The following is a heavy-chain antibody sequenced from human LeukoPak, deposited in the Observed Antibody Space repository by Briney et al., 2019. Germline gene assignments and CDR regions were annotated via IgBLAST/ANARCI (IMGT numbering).Heavy chain of an antibody. Sequence: GGSLRLSCAASGFTFDDYGMSWVRQAPGKGLEWVSGINWNGGSTGYADSVKGRFTISRDNAKNSLYLQMNSLRAEDTALYYCARKGIASPTADFDYWGQGTLATVSP. CDR2: INWNGGST. CDR3: ARKGIASPTADFDY. V-gene: IGHV3-20*04. D-gene: IGHD3-3*02. J-gene: IGHJ4*02. CDR1: GFTFDDYG.